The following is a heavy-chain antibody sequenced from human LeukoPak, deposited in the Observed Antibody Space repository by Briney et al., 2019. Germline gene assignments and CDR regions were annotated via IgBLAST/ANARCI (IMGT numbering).Heavy chain of an antibody. V-gene: IGHV1-18*01. CDR1: GYTFTSYG. D-gene: IGHD6-19*01. J-gene: IGHJ4*02. Sequence: ASVKVSCKASGYTFTSYGISWVRQAPGQGLEWMGWISAYNGNTNYAQKLQGRVTMTTDTSTSTAYMELRSLRSDDTAVYYCSRGRSMAGSTALASYWGQGTLVTVSS. CDR2: ISAYNGNT. CDR3: SRGRSMAGSTALASY.